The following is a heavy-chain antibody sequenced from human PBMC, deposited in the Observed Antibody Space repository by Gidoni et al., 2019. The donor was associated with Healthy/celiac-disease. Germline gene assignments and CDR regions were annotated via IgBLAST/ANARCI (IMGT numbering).Heavy chain of an antibody. J-gene: IGHJ5*02. CDR2: INHSGST. V-gene: IGHV4-34*01. CDR1: GGSFSGYY. D-gene: IGHD3-22*01. Sequence: QVQLQQWGAGLLKPSETLSLTCAVYGGSFSGYYWSWIRQPPGKGLGWIGEINHSGSTNYNPSLKSRVTISVDTSKNQFSLKLSSVTAADTAVYYCARDNAYYYDSRCFDPWGQGTLVTVSS. CDR3: ARDNAYYYDSRCFDP.